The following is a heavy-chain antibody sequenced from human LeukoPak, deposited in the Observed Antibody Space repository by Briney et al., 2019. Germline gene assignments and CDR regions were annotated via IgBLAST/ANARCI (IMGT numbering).Heavy chain of an antibody. D-gene: IGHD5-12*01. Sequence: GGSLRLSCAASGFTFSSYSMNWVRQAPGKGLEWVSSISSSSSFTYYADSVKGRFTISRDNAQNSLYLQMNSLRAEDTAVYYCARGLAATTRGVDYWGQGILVTVSS. V-gene: IGHV3-21*01. CDR1: GFTFSSYS. J-gene: IGHJ4*02. CDR3: ARGLAATTRGVDY. CDR2: ISSSSSFT.